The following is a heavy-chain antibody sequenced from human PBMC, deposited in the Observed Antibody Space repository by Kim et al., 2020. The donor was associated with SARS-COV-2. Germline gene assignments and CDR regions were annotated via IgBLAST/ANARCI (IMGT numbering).Heavy chain of an antibody. CDR2: ISRSGGGT. CDR3: AKDLHYDFLCGYCFDY. Sequence: GGSLRLSCAASGFTFSSYAMRWVRQAPGKGLEWVSAISRSGGGTFYADSVKGRFTISRDNSKNTLYLQMNSLRAEDTAVYYCAKDLHYDFLCGYCFDYWGEGTLVSASS. J-gene: IGHJ4*02. V-gene: IGHV3-23*01. CDR1: GFTFSSYA. D-gene: IGHD3-3*01.